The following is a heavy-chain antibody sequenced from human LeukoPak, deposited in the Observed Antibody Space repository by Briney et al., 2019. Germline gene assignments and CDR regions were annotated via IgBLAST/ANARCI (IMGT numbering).Heavy chain of an antibody. CDR1: GFTFSTCW. Sequence: GGSLRLSCAASGFTFSTCWMSWLRQAPGQGLEWVANMNQDGSEKYYADSVKGRFTISRDNSKNTLYLQMNSLRAEDTAVYYCAKGADEFDYWGQGTLVTVSS. CDR2: MNQDGSEK. CDR3: AKGADEFDY. J-gene: IGHJ4*02. V-gene: IGHV3-7*01.